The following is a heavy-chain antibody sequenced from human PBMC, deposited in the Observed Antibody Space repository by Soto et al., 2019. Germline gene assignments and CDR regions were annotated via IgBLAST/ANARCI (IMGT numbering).Heavy chain of an antibody. CDR1: GGSISSYY. J-gene: IGHJ5*02. CDR2: IYYSGST. CDR3: ARDKGDYGSGSYWFDP. D-gene: IGHD3-10*01. Sequence: SETLSLTCTVSGGSISSYYWSWIRQPPGKGLEWIGYIYYSGSTNYNPSLKSRVTISVDTSKNQFSLKLSSVTAADTAVYYCARDKGDYGSGSYWFDPWGQGTLVTVSS. V-gene: IGHV4-59*01.